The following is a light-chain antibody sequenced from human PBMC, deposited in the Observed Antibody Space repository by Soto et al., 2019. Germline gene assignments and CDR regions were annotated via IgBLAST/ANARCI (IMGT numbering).Light chain of an antibody. V-gene: IGKV3-20*01. J-gene: IGKJ1*01. CDR3: QQYGYSPRT. CDR2: AAS. Sequence: EIVLTQSPGTLSVSPGQGATLSCRASQNIRDNYVAWYQQQPGQAPRLLIYAASRRAPDIPDRFTGSGSGTDVRLYISRLEPEDFAVYYCQQYGYSPRTFGQGTKVEIK. CDR1: QNIRDNY.